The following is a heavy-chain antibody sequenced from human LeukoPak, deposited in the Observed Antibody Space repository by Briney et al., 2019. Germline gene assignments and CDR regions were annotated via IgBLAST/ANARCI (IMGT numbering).Heavy chain of an antibody. V-gene: IGHV4-34*01. CDR1: GGSFSGYY. D-gene: IGHD3-22*01. Sequence: SETLSLTCAVYGGSFSGYYWSWIRQPPGKGLEWIGEINHSGSTNYNPSLKSRVTISVDTSKNQFSLKLSSVTAADTAVYYCARGRYYDSSGYYAYWGQGTLVTVSS. CDR2: INHSGST. J-gene: IGHJ4*02. CDR3: ARGRYYDSSGYYAY.